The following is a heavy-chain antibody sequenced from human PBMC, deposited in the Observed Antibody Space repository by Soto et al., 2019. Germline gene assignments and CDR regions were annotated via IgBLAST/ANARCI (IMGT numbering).Heavy chain of an antibody. D-gene: IGHD3-10*01. CDR1: GYTFTSYY. CDR3: ARAVSPHYYGSGSYYRAGYYGMDV. J-gene: IGHJ6*02. CDR2: INPSGGST. Sequence: GASVKVSCKASGYTFTSYYMHWVRQAPGQGLEWMGIINPSGGSTSYAQKFQGRVTMTRDTSTSTVYMELSSLRSEDTAVYYFARAVSPHYYGSGSYYRAGYYGMDVWGQGTTVTVSS. V-gene: IGHV1-46*01.